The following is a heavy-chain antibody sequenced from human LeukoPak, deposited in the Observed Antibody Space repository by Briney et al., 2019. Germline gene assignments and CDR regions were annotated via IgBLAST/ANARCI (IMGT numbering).Heavy chain of an antibody. CDR2: ISSSGSTI. V-gene: IGHV3-11*01. CDR1: GFTFSDYY. D-gene: IGHD1-26*01. J-gene: IGHJ6*04. CDR3: ARENWDLVAVPMDV. Sequence: SGGSLRLSCAASGFTFSDYYMSWIRQALGKGLEWVSYISSSGSTIYYADSVKGRFAISRDNAKNSLYLQMNSLRAEDTAIYYCARENWDLVAVPMDVWGKGTTVIVSS.